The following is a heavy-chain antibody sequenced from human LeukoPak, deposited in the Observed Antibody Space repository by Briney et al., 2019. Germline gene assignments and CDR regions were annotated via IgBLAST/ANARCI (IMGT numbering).Heavy chain of an antibody. J-gene: IGHJ4*02. Sequence: GGSLRLSCAASGFTLRNYAMSWVRQARGKGLEWVSSIGAGDKYTYYGDSVKGRFTISRDNSKNTLYLQMNSLRAEDTAVYYCVRGPEYYYDSSSGNYWGQGTLVTVSS. D-gene: IGHD3-22*01. CDR1: GFTLRNYA. CDR3: VRGPEYYYDSSSGNY. CDR2: IGAGDKYT. V-gene: IGHV3-23*01.